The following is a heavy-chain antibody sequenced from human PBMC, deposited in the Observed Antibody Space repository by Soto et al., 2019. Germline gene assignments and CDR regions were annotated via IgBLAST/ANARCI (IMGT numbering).Heavy chain of an antibody. CDR2: INAGIRTT. CDR1: GDTFGTYA. J-gene: IGHJ6*02. Sequence: QVQLEQSGAEVKKPGSSVKVSCKASGDTFGTYALSWMRRAPGQSLEWMGQINAGIRTTDLAQMFQGRVTSTASKSTSSAYTDLRSLSCVASAVSSCSSACTGGSCCGASGMDVWGRGSTVTVSS. V-gene: IGHV1-69*06. D-gene: IGHD2-15*01. CDR3: SSACTGGSCCGASGMDV.